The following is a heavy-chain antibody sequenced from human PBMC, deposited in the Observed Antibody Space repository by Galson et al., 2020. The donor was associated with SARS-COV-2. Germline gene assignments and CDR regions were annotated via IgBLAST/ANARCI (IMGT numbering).Heavy chain of an antibody. CDR1: GGSISSGGYS. CDR2: IYHSGST. J-gene: IGHJ6*02. D-gene: IGHD4-17*01. V-gene: IGHV4-30-2*01. Sequence: SETVSLTCAVSGGSISSGGYSWSWIRQPPGKGLEWIGYIYHSGSTHYNPSLKSRVTISVDRSKNQFSLNLSSVTAADTAVYYCAKAVLTTVVTGLLHYGMDVWGQGTTVTVSS. CDR3: AKAVLTTVVTGLLHYGMDV.